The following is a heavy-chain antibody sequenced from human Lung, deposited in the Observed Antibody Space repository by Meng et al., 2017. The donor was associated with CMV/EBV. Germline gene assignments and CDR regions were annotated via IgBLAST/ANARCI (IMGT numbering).Heavy chain of an antibody. J-gene: IGHJ4*02. D-gene: IGHD3-10*01. V-gene: IGHV3-23*01. CDR1: GFRFSSYT. CDR2: ISFSSTNI. Sequence: EAQLLESGGGLVQPGGSLRHTCAASGFRFSSYTMNWVRRAPGKGLEWVSSISFSSTNIHYADSVKGRFTISRDNSKNTLYLQMSSLRAEDTAVYYCAKYGSGSFSFDYWGQGTLVTVSS. CDR3: AKYGSGSFSFDY.